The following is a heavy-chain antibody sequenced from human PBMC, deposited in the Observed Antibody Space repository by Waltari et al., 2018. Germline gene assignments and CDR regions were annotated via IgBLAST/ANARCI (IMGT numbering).Heavy chain of an antibody. CDR1: GYTFTSYD. Sequence: QVQLVQSGAEVKKPGASVKVSCRASGYTFTSYDINWTRQATGQGLEWMGWMNPNSGNTDYAQKFQGRVTMTRNTSISTAYMELSSLRSEDTAVYYCARGYPFSFYGSGTYYNVYDYWGQGTLVTVSS. CDR2: MNPNSGNT. CDR3: ARGYPFSFYGSGTYYNVYDY. D-gene: IGHD3-10*01. J-gene: IGHJ4*02. V-gene: IGHV1-8*01.